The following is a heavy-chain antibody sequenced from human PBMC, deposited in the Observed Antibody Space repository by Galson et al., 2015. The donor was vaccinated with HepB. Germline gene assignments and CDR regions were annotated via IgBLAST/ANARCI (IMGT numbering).Heavy chain of an antibody. CDR1: GFTFSSYA. CDR3: ARELAARPSAARYYYYGMDV. CDR2: ISYDGSNK. D-gene: IGHD6-6*01. V-gene: IGHV3-30-3*01. Sequence: LRLSCAASGFTFSSYAMHWVRQAPGKGLEWVAVISYDGSNKYYADSVKGRFTISRDNSKNTLYLQMNSLRAEDTAVYYCARELAARPSAARYYYYGMDVWGQGTTVTVSS. J-gene: IGHJ6*02.